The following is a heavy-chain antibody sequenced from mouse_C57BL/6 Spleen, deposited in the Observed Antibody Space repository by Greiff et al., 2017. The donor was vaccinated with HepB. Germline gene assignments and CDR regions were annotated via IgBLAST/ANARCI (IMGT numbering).Heavy chain of an antibody. CDR2: IYPGSGST. CDR1: GYTFTSYW. V-gene: IGHV1-55*01. D-gene: IGHD1-1*01. CDR3: ARGYYGSSPYWYFDV. J-gene: IGHJ1*03. Sequence: QVHVKQSGAELVKPGASVKMSCKASGYTFTSYWITWVKQRPGQGLEWIGDIYPGSGSTNYNEKFKSKATLTVDTSSSTAYMQLSSLTSEDSAVYYCARGYYGSSPYWYFDVWGTGTTVTVSS.